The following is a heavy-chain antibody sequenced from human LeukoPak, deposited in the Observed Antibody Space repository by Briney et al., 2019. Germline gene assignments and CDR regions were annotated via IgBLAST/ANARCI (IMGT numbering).Heavy chain of an antibody. Sequence: PGGSLRLSCAASGFTFSNYAMSWVRQAPGKGLEWVSAISGSGGSTYYADSVKGRFTISRDNAKNSLYLQMNSLRAEDTAVYYCARDPSYGDWGQGTLVTVSS. J-gene: IGHJ4*02. D-gene: IGHD4-17*01. CDR2: ISGSGGST. V-gene: IGHV3-23*01. CDR3: ARDPSYGD. CDR1: GFTFSNYA.